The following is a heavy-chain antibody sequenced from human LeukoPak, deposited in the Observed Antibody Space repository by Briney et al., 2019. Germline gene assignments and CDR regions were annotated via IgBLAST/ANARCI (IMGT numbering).Heavy chain of an antibody. CDR3: AREEKKYSNLIGY. V-gene: IGHV1-2*02. CDR1: GYTFTGYY. CDR2: INPNSGGT. J-gene: IGHJ4*02. D-gene: IGHD6-6*01. Sequence: ASVKVSCKASGYTFTGYYMHWVRQAPGQGLEWMGWINPNSGGTNYAQKFQGRVTMTRDTSISTAYMELSRLRSDDTAVYYCAREEKKYSNLIGYWGQGTLVTVSS.